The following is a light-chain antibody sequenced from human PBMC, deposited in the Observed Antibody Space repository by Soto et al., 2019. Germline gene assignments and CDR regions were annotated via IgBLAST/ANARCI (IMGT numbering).Light chain of an antibody. Sequence: QSVLTQPPPVSGAPGQRVTISCTGSSSNIGAGYDVRWYQQLPGTAPKLLIYGNSNRPSGVPDRFSGSKSGTSASLAITGLQAEDEADYYCQSYDSSLSGYVFGTGTKVTVL. CDR3: QSYDSSLSGYV. J-gene: IGLJ1*01. CDR2: GNS. V-gene: IGLV1-40*01. CDR1: SSNIGAGYD.